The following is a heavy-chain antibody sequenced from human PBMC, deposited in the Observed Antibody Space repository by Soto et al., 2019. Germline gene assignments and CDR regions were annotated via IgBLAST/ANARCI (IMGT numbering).Heavy chain of an antibody. J-gene: IGHJ6*02. CDR3: TLTNSSGYPYYYYGMDV. D-gene: IGHD3-22*01. V-gene: IGHV3-30-3*01. Sequence: QVQLVESGGGVVQPGRSLSLSCAASGFTFSSYAMHWVRQAPGKGLEWVAVISYDGSNKYYADSVKGRFTISRDNSKNTLYLQMNSLRAEDTAVYYCTLTNSSGYPYYYYGMDVWGQGTTVTVSS. CDR2: ISYDGSNK. CDR1: GFTFSSYA.